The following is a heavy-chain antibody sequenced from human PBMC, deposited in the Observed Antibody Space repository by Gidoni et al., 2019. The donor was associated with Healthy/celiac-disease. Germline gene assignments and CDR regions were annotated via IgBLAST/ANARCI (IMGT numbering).Heavy chain of an antibody. V-gene: IGHV4-34*01. D-gene: IGHD3-22*01. CDR1: GGSFSGYY. J-gene: IGHJ4*02. CDR2: INHSGST. Sequence: QVQLQQWGAGLLKPSETLSLTCAVYGGSFSGYYWSWIRQPPGKGLEWIGEINHSGSTNYNPSLKSRVTISVDTSKNQFSLKLSSVTAADTAVYYCARGYYDSSGYLDDYWGQGTLVTVSS. CDR3: ARGYYDSSGYLDDY.